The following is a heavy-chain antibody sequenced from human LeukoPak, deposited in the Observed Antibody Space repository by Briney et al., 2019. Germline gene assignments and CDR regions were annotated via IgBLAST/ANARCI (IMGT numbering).Heavy chain of an antibody. CDR2: IWYDGSKQ. CDR3: ARDNGYGDYRY. Sequence: GGSLRLSCTASGFTFSSYGMHWVRQAPGKGLEWVAVIWYDGSKQYYADSVKGRFTISRDNSKNTLHLQMNSLRAEDTAVYYCARDNGYGDYRYWGQGTQVTVSS. J-gene: IGHJ4*02. V-gene: IGHV3-33*01. CDR1: GFTFSSYG. D-gene: IGHD4-17*01.